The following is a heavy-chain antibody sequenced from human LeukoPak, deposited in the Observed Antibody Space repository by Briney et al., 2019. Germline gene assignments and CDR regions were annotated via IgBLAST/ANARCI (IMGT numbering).Heavy chain of an antibody. CDR3: ARDSSADYDFWIGFMDV. V-gene: IGHV1-2*02. D-gene: IGHD3-3*01. CDR2: INPNSGGT. J-gene: IGHJ6*03. Sequence: ASVKLSCEASGYTFTGYYMHWVRQAPGPGLAWMGWINPNSGGTNYAQKFHGRVTMTTTTSISTAYMELSRLRSDDTAVYYCARDSSADYDFWIGFMDVWGKGTTVTVSS. CDR1: GYTFTGYY.